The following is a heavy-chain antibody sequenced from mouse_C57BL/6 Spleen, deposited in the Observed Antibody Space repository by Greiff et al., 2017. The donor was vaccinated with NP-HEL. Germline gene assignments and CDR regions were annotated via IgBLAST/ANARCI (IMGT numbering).Heavy chain of an antibody. D-gene: IGHD2-1*01. CDR2: IYPGNSDT. J-gene: IGHJ4*01. CDR3: TRENYGKRDYYAMDY. Sequence: EVQLQQSGTVLARPGASVKMSCKTSGYTFTSYWMHWVKQRPGQGLEWIGAIYPGNSDTSYNQKFKGKAKLTAVTSASTAYMELSSLTNEDSAVYYCTRENYGKRDYYAMDYWGQGTSVTVSS. CDR1: GYTFTSYW. V-gene: IGHV1-5*01.